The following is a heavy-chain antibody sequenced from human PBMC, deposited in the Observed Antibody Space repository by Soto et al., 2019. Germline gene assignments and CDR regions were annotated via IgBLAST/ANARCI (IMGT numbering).Heavy chain of an antibody. V-gene: IGHV3-7*04. J-gene: IGHJ5*02. CDR3: VRAVVVVPAAIIGGRFDP. CDR1: GFPFRSYW. D-gene: IGHD2-2*02. Sequence: EAQLVESGGGLVQTGGSLRLSCAASGFPFRSYWMTWVRQAPGKGLEWVANINQEGSERYYVDSVRGRFTISRDNAKNSVSLQWNSLRAEDAAVYYCVRAVVVVPAAIIGGRFDPWGQGTLVTVSA. CDR2: INQEGSER.